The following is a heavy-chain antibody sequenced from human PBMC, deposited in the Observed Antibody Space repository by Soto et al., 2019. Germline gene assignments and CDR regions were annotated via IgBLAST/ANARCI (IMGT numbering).Heavy chain of an antibody. CDR3: ARTGSRIAVAGTGDYFDY. CDR2: IYPGDSDT. J-gene: IGHJ4*02. CDR1: GYSFTSYW. D-gene: IGHD6-19*01. Sequence: GESLKISCKGSGYSFTSYWIGWVRQMPGKGLEWMGIIYPGDSDTRYSPSFQGQVTISADKSISTAYLQWSSLKASDTAMYYCARTGSRIAVAGTGDYFDYWGQGTLVNVSS. V-gene: IGHV5-51*01.